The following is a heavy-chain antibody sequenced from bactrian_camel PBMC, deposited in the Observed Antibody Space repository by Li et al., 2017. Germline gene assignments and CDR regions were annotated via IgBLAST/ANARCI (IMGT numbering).Heavy chain of an antibody. V-gene: IGHV3S1*01. J-gene: IGHJ4*01. CDR3: AADRASSSEDCLSRTEFPY. CDR2: AYPSGGGT. CDR1: GPATFKSLC. Sequence: VQLVESGGGSVQPGGSLRLSCSAGGPATFKSLCLGWFRQSPGKAREGVAVAYPSGGGTYYYNSVKGRFTISRNNANNSLYLQMSDVKFEDTAMYYCAADRASSSEDCLSRTEFPYWGQGTQVTVS. D-gene: IGHD3*01.